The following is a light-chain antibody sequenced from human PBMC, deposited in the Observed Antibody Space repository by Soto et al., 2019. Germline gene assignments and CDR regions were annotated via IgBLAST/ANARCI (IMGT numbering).Light chain of an antibody. CDR1: QGISSY. CDR2: AAS. J-gene: IGKJ5*01. CDR3: QQYNKWSIT. Sequence: DIQLTQSPSFLSASVGDRVTITCRASQGISSYLAWYQQKPGKAPKLLIYAASTLQSGVPSRFSGSGSGTEFPLTISSLQPEDFAVYYCQQYNKWSITFGQGTRLEIK. V-gene: IGKV1-9*01.